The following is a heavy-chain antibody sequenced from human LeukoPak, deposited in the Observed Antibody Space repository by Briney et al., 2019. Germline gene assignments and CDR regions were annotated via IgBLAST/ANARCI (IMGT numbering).Heavy chain of an antibody. J-gene: IGHJ4*02. Sequence: GGSLRLSCAASGFTFSSYWMTWVRQAPGKGLEWVANIKQDGSEKYYVDSVKGRFTISRDNAKNSQYLQMNSLRAEDTAVYYCAAHVGNAGDFGYWGQGTLVAVSS. CDR3: AAHVGNAGDFGY. D-gene: IGHD4-23*01. V-gene: IGHV3-7*01. CDR2: IKQDGSEK. CDR1: GFTFSSYW.